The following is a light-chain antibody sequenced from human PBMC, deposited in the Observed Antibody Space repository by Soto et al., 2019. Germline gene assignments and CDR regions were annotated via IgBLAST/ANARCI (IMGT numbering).Light chain of an antibody. J-gene: IGKJ1*01. Sequence: EIVLTQSPGTLSLSPGARAPLSCRASQSVRSSYLAWSQQNAGQAPRLLIYGASSRATGIPDRFSGSGSGTDFTLTISRLEPEDFAVYYCLQYGTFPRTFGQGTKVDIK. CDR1: QSVRSSY. CDR2: GAS. V-gene: IGKV3-20*01. CDR3: LQYGTFPRT.